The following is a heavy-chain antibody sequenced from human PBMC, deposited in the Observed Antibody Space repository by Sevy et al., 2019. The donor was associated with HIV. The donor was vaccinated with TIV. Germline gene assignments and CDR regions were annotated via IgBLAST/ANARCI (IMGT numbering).Heavy chain of an antibody. CDR2: TYYRSKWFN. Sequence: KQSQTLSLTCAISGDSVSTNSAAWNWIRQSPSRGLEWLGRTYYRSKWFNEYAGPVKSRIIINPDTSKNQLALQLNSVTPEDTAVYYCARESRTISAGTERYFDLWGRGTLVTVSS. V-gene: IGHV6-1*01. CDR3: ARESRTISAGTERYFDL. CDR1: GDSVSTNSAA. D-gene: IGHD6-13*01. J-gene: IGHJ2*01.